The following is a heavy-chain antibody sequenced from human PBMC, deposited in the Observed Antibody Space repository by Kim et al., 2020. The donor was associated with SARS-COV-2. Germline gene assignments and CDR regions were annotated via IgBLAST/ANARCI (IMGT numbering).Heavy chain of an antibody. CDR1: GHFFTRDS. CDR2: IDCGNGNT. D-gene: IGHD3-16*01. CDR3: LGGFYFDY. J-gene: IGHJ4*02. Sequence: ASVKVSCKTSGHFFTRDSIHWVSQAPGQGLEWMGGIDCGNGNTIYSQKFQGRVTFTTDTSASTAYMELSFLRSEDSAVYYCLGGFYFDYWGQGTLVTVSS. V-gene: IGHV1-3*01.